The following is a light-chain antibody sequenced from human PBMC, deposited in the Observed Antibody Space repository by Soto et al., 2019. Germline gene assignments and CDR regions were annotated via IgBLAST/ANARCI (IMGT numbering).Light chain of an antibody. Sequence: QSALTQAASVSGSPGQSITISCTGTSSDVGGFIYVSWYQQHPGKAPKLMIYDVNNRPSGVSNRFSGSKSGNTASLTISGLQTEDEADYYCVSYTTSTSYVFGSGTKVTVL. CDR2: DVN. CDR1: SSDVGGFIY. CDR3: VSYTTSTSYV. J-gene: IGLJ1*01. V-gene: IGLV2-14*03.